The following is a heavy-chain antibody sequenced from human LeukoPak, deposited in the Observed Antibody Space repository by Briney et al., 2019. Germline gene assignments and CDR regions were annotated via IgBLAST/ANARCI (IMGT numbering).Heavy chain of an antibody. Sequence: GGSLRLSCAASGFTFSTYWMSWVRQTPGKGLEWVASIRADESEKYYVDSVKGRFNISRDNAKNLVYLQLSSLRAEDTAVYYCARQRRVRFWYFDLWGRGTLVTVSS. CDR3: ARQRRVRFWYFDL. CDR1: GFTFSTYW. D-gene: IGHD3-3*01. J-gene: IGHJ2*01. CDR2: IRADESEK. V-gene: IGHV3-7*01.